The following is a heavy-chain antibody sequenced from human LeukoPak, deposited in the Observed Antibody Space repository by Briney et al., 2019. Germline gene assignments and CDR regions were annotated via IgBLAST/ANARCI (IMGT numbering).Heavy chain of an antibody. CDR3: ARDKNWKPDC. Sequence: GASVKVSCKTSGYTFTTYGISWVRQAPGQGLEWMGWISGFNGNTNYAQKLQGRVTLTTDTSTSTAYMELRSLRSDDTAVYYCARDKNWKPDCWGQGTLVTVSS. D-gene: IGHD1-1*01. V-gene: IGHV1-18*01. J-gene: IGHJ4*02. CDR1: GYTFTTYG. CDR2: ISGFNGNT.